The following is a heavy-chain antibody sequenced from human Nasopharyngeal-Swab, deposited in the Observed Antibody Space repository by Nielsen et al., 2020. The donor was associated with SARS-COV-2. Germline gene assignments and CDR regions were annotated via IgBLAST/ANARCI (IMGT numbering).Heavy chain of an antibody. V-gene: IGHV3-74*01. D-gene: IGHD4-23*01. CDR3: AGGNSADH. Sequence: GESLQISCAASGFSFRSYWMHWVRQDTGKGLVWVSCINSDGTTTRYADSVKGRFTVSRDNAKNTLYLEMNSLRADDTAVYYCAGGNSADHWGQGTLVTVSS. J-gene: IGHJ4*02. CDR1: GFSFRSYW. CDR2: INSDGTTT.